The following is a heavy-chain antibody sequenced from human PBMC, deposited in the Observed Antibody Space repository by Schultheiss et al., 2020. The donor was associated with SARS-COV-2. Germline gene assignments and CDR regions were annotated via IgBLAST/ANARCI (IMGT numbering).Heavy chain of an antibody. CDR2: ISYDGTIT. CDR1: GFTFDSYG. Sequence: GESLKISCAASGFTFDSYGMHWVRQAPGKGLEWMATISYDGTITYYADSVKGRFTISRDNSKNTLYLQMSSLRGDDTAVYYCGKDLSGWYSSSSLYGMDVWGQGTTVTVSS. V-gene: IGHV3-30*18. D-gene: IGHD6-6*01. J-gene: IGHJ6*02. CDR3: GKDLSGWYSSSSLYGMDV.